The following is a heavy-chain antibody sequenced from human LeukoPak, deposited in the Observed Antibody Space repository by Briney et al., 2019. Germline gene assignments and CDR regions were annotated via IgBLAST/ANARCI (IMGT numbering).Heavy chain of an antibody. Sequence: GASVKVSCKSSGYTFTDYLLHWVRQAPGQGLEWMGCINLHTGGAHYAQKFQDWVSLTRDTSIDTAFMELSSLRSDATAIYYCARDFLGRTNGGSNYFGMDVWGQGTTVTVSS. V-gene: IGHV1-2*04. CDR3: ARDFLGRTNGGSNYFGMDV. J-gene: IGHJ6*02. CDR2: INLHTGGA. CDR1: GYTFTDYL. D-gene: IGHD2-8*01.